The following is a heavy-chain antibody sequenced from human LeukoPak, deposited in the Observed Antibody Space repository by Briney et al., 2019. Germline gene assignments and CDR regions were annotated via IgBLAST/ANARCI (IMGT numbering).Heavy chain of an antibody. Sequence: ASVKVSCKASGYTFTSCAMHWVRQAPGQRLEWMGWINAGNGNTKYSQKFQGRVTITRDTSASTAYMELSSLRSEDTAVYYCARDRGIAVVSAEYFQHWGQGTLVTVSS. CDR3: ARDRGIAVVSAEYFQH. CDR1: GYTFTSCA. D-gene: IGHD6-19*01. J-gene: IGHJ1*01. CDR2: INAGNGNT. V-gene: IGHV1-3*01.